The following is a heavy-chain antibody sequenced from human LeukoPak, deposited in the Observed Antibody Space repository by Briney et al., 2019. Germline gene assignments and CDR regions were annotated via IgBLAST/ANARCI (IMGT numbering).Heavy chain of an antibody. CDR3: ASGQSYYDSSGYYIDY. V-gene: IGHV3-21*01. CDR2: ISSSSSYI. Sequence: GGSLRLSYAASGFTFSSYSMNWVRQAPGKGLEWVSSISSSSSYIYYADSVKGRFTISRDNAKNSLYLQMNSLRAEDTAVYYCASGQSYYDSSGYYIDYWGQGTLVTVSS. D-gene: IGHD3-22*01. CDR1: GFTFSSYS. J-gene: IGHJ4*02.